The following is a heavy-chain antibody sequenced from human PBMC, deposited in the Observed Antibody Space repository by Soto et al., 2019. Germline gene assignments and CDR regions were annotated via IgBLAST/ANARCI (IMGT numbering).Heavy chain of an antibody. D-gene: IGHD4-17*01. CDR3: ERVNGEVLAY. CDR2: INPSGGNT. CDR1: GYTFTSYY. J-gene: IGHJ4*02. V-gene: IGHV1-46*01. Sequence: QVQLVQSGAEVKKPGASVKVSCKASGYTFTSYYIHWVRQAPGQGLEWMGIINPSGGNTSYAQKFQGRVIMTRETSTSTDYMGLSSMTSEDTAAYYCERVNGEVLAYWGQGTLVNASS.